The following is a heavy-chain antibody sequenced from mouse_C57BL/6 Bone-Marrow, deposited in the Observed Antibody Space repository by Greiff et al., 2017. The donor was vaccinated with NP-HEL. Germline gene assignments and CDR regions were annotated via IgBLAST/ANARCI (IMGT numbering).Heavy chain of an antibody. Sequence: QVQLQQPGAELVMPGASVKLSCKASGYTFTSYWMHWVKQRPGQGLERIGEIDPSDSYTNYNQKFKGKSTLTVDKSSSTAYMQLSSLTSEDSAVYYCARGPYWGQGTLVTVSA. J-gene: IGHJ3*01. V-gene: IGHV1-69*01. CDR1: GYTFTSYW. CDR2: IDPSDSYT. CDR3: ARGPY.